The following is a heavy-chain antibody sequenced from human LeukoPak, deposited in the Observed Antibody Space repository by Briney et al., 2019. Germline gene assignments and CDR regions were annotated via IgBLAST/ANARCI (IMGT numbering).Heavy chain of an antibody. CDR1: GYSFTSYW. J-gene: IGHJ5*02. D-gene: IGHD2-15*01. Sequence: GESLKISCKGSGYSFTSYWIGWVRQMPGKGLEWMGIIYPGDSDTRYSPSFQGQVTISADKSISTAYLQWSSLKASDTAMYYCARPYCSGGSCYGRDWFDPWGQGTLVTVS. CDR3: ARPYCSGGSCYGRDWFDP. V-gene: IGHV5-51*01. CDR2: IYPGDSDT.